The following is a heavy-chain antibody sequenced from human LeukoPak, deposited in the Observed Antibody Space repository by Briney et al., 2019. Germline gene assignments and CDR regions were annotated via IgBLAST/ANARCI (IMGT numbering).Heavy chain of an antibody. CDR1: GGSISGYY. D-gene: IGHD3-16*01. J-gene: IGHJ3*02. CDR3: ARGERLGPDI. V-gene: IGHV4-59*01. CDR2: IYYSGSI. Sequence: SETLSLTCTVFGGSISGYYWSWIRQPPGKGLEWIGYIYYSGSINYNPSLKSRVSISVDTSKNQFSLKLSSVTAADTAVYYCARGERLGPDIWGQGTMVTVSS.